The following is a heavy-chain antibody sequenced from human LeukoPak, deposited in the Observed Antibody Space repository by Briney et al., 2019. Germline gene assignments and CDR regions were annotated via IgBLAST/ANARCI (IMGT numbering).Heavy chain of an antibody. J-gene: IGHJ4*02. Sequence: PGGSLRLSCAASGLTFSSYAMHWVRQAPGKGLEWVAVISYDGSNKYYADSVKGRFTISRDNSKNTLYLQMNSLRAEDTAVYYCVSGSDTSGYYFYWGQGTLVSVSS. CDR3: VSGSDTSGYYFY. V-gene: IGHV3-30-3*01. CDR1: GLTFSSYA. D-gene: IGHD3-22*01. CDR2: ISYDGSNK.